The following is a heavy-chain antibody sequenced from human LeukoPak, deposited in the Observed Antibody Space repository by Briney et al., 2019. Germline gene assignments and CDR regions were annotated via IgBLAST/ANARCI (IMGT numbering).Heavy chain of an antibody. V-gene: IGHV3-64D*06. CDR1: GFTFSSYA. CDR3: VGAYCGGDCYSPPFDY. Sequence: GGSLRLSCSASGFTFSSYAMHWVRQAPGKGLEYVSAISSNGGSTYYADSVKGRFTISRDNSKNTLYLQMSSLRAEDTAVYYCVGAYCGGDCYSPPFDYWGQGTLVTVSS. J-gene: IGHJ4*02. CDR2: ISSNGGST. D-gene: IGHD2-21*02.